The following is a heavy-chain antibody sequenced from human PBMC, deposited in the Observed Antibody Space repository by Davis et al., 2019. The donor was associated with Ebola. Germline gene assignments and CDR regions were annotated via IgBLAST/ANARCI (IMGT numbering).Heavy chain of an antibody. J-gene: IGHJ4*02. Sequence: SETLSLTCTVSGGSISSYYWSWIRRPPGKGLEWIGYIYYSGSTNYNPSLKSRVTISVDTSKNQFSLKLSSVTAADTAVYYCARGRLMGELSLGGVSGFDYWGQGTLVTVSS. CDR1: GGSISSYY. CDR3: ARGRLMGELSLGGVSGFDY. D-gene: IGHD3-16*02. V-gene: IGHV4-59*01. CDR2: IYYSGST.